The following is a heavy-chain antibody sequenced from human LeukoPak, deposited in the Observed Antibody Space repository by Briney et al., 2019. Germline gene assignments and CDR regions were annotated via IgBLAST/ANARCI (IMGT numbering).Heavy chain of an antibody. D-gene: IGHD2-15*01. V-gene: IGHV3-23*01. Sequence: PGGSLRLSCAASGFTFDDYAMHWVRQAPGKGLEWVSAISGSGGSTYYADSVKGRFTISRDNSKNTLYLQMNSLRAEDTAVYYCAKGMDDQRYCSGGSCYSSYYYYYMDVWGKGTTVTVSS. J-gene: IGHJ6*03. CDR2: ISGSGGST. CDR1: GFTFDDYA. CDR3: AKGMDDQRYCSGGSCYSSYYYYYMDV.